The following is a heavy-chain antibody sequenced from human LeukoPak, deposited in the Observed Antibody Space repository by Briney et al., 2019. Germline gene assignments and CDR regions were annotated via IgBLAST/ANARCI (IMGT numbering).Heavy chain of an antibody. Sequence: PGGSLRLSCAASGFTFSSYAMHWVRQAPGKGLEWVAVISYDGSNKYYADSVKGRFTISRDNSKNTLYLQMNSLRAEDTAVYYCARETTDNWFDPWGQGTLVTVSS. J-gene: IGHJ5*02. D-gene: IGHD4-17*01. V-gene: IGHV3-30-3*01. CDR2: ISYDGSNK. CDR1: GFTFSSYA. CDR3: ARETTDNWFDP.